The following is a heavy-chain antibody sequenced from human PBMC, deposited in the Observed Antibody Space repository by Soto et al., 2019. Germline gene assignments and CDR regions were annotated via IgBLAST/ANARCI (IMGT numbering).Heavy chain of an antibody. CDR1: GYTFTSYD. J-gene: IGHJ1*01. V-gene: IGHV1-8*01. D-gene: IGHD3-22*01. CDR3: ARGPLTMIGVAQTYFQH. Sequence: QVQLVQSGAEVKKPGASVKVSCKASGYTFTSYDINWVRQATGQGLEWMGWMNPNSGNTGYAQKFQGRVTMTRNTSISTAYMELSSLRSEATGVCYCARGPLTMIGVAQTYFQHWGQGTLVTVSS. CDR2: MNPNSGNT.